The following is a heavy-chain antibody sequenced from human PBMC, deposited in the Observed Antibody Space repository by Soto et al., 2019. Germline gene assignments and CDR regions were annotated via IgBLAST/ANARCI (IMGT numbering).Heavy chain of an antibody. CDR2: IIPIFGTA. CDR1: GGTFSSYA. D-gene: IGHD3-9*01. J-gene: IGHJ6*02. Sequence: SVKVSCKASGGTFSSYAISWVRQAPGQGLEWMGGIIPIFGTANYAQKFQGRVTITADESTSTAYMELSSLRSEDTAVYYCARAGGAYDISSGDYYYGMDVWGQGTTVTVSS. CDR3: ARAGGAYDISSGDYYYGMDV. V-gene: IGHV1-69*13.